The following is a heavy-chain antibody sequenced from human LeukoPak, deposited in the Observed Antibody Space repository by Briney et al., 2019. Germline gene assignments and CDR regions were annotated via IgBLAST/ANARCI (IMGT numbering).Heavy chain of an antibody. D-gene: IGHD1-26*01. Sequence: SETLSLTCTVSGGSISSSSYYWGWIRQPPGKGLEWIGSIYYSGSTYYNPSLKSRATISVDTSKNQFSLKLSSVTAADTAVYYCARDISGSYYFDYWGQGTLVTVSS. V-gene: IGHV4-39*07. CDR1: GGSISSSSYY. CDR2: IYYSGST. J-gene: IGHJ4*02. CDR3: ARDISGSYYFDY.